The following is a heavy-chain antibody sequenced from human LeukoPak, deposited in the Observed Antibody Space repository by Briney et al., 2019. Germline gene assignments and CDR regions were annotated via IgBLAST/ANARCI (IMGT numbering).Heavy chain of an antibody. J-gene: IGHJ4*02. CDR3: ARDASGHDLPFDY. V-gene: IGHV3-48*03. Sequence: PGGSLRLSCAASGFTFSLYEMNWVRQAPVKGLEWVSYISGGGETRYYADSVKGRFTISRDNGKNSLYLQMNSLRAEDTAVYYCARDASGHDLPFDYWGQGTPVTVSS. CDR2: ISGGGETR. CDR1: GFTFSLYE. D-gene: IGHD6-25*01.